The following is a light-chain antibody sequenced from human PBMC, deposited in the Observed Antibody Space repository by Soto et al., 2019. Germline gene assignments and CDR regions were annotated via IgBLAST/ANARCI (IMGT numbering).Light chain of an antibody. J-gene: IGKJ3*01. CDR2: GAS. V-gene: IGKV3-20*01. CDR3: QHYASSPFT. CDR1: QSVSSNY. Sequence: EIVLTQSPGTLSLSPGERATLSCRASQSVSSNYLAWYQQKPGQAPRLLIYGASTRAAGIPDRFRGSGSGTDFTLTLSSLEPEDFAVYYCQHYASSPFTFGPGTKVDIK.